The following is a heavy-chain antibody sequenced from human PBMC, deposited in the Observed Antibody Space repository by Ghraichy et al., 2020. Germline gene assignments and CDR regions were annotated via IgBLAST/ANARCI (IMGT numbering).Heavy chain of an antibody. V-gene: IGHV4-39*01. CDR2: IYYSGST. CDR3: ARQNGLFDY. D-gene: IGHD5-12*01. Sequence: SQTLSLTCTVSGGSISSSSYYWGWIRQPPGKGLEWIGSIYYSGSTYYNPSLKSRVTISVDTSKNQFSLKLSSVTAADTAVYYCARQNGLFDYWGQGTLVTVSS. CDR1: GGSISSSSYY. J-gene: IGHJ4*02.